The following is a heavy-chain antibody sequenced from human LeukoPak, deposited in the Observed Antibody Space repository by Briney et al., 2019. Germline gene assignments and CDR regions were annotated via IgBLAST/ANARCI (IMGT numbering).Heavy chain of an antibody. V-gene: IGHV1-3*01. CDR3: ARDISHNYYGPPGAFDI. CDR2: INAGNGNT. CDR1: GFTFSGSA. J-gene: IGHJ3*02. D-gene: IGHD3-10*01. Sequence: PGGSLRLSCAASGFTFSGSAMHWVRQAPGQRLEWMGWINAGNGNTKYSQKFQGRVTITRDASASTAYMELSSLRSEDTAVYYCARDISHNYYGPPGAFDIWGQGTMVTVSS.